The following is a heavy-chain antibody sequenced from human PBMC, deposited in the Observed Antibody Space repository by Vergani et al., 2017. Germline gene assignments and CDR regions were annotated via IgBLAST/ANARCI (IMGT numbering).Heavy chain of an antibody. D-gene: IGHD3-22*01. CDR1: GYTFTSYG. CDR3: ASWADSSGYYSPFDY. V-gene: IGHV1-2*02. CDR2: INPNSGGT. Sequence: QVQLVQSGAEVKKPGASVKVSCKASGYTFTSYGISWVRQAPGQGLEWMGWINPNSGGTNYAQKFQGRVTMTRDTSISTAYMELSSLRSEDTAVYYCASWADSSGYYSPFDYWGQGTLVTVSS. J-gene: IGHJ4*02.